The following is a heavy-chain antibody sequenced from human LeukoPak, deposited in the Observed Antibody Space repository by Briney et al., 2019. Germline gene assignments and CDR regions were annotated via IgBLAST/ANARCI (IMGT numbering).Heavy chain of an antibody. CDR3: ARHHGRKAYYYGSGSNLRVCWFDP. D-gene: IGHD3-10*01. CDR1: GGSFSGYY. CDR2: INHSGST. J-gene: IGHJ5*02. Sequence: SETLSLTCAVYGGSFSGYYWSWIRQPPGKGLEWIGEINHSGSTNYNPSLKSRVTISVDTSKNQFSLKLSSVTAADTAVYYCARHHGRKAYYYGSGSNLRVCWFDPWGQGTLVTVSS. V-gene: IGHV4-34*01.